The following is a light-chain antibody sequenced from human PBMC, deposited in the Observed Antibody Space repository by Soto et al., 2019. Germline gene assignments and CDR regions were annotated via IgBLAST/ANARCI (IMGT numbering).Light chain of an antibody. CDR3: AAWDDSLSGPV. Sequence: SYELTQPPSVSVSPGQTAAITCSGANLGDSFASWYQQRPGQSPVLVIYHDTTRPSGIPERFSGSKSGTSASLAISGLRSDDESDYYCAAWDDSLSGPVFGGGTKLTVL. CDR1: NLGDSF. J-gene: IGLJ3*02. CDR2: HDT. V-gene: IGLV3-1*01.